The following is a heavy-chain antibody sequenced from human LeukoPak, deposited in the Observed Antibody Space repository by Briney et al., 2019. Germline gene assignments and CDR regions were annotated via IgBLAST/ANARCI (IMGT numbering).Heavy chain of an antibody. Sequence: PGGSLRLSCAASGFTFSSYWMSWVRQAPGKGLEWVANIKQDGSEKYYVDSVKGRFTISRDNAKNSLYLQMNSLRAEDTAVYYCARGLTGTTSAYYYYYYMDVWGKGTTVTVSS. V-gene: IGHV3-7*01. CDR3: ARGLTGTTSAYYYYYYMDV. J-gene: IGHJ6*03. D-gene: IGHD1-7*01. CDR1: GFTFSSYW. CDR2: IKQDGSEK.